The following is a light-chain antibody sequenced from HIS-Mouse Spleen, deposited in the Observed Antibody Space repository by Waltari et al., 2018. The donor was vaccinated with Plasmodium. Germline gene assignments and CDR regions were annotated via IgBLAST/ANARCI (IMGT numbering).Light chain of an antibody. CDR1: ALPKKY. V-gene: IGLV3-10*01. CDR2: EDS. CDR3: YSTDSSGNHRV. Sequence: SYELTQPPSVSVSPGQTARITCSGDALPKKYAYWYQQKSGQAPVLVIYEDSKRTSGIPERLSGSSAGKMATVTISGAQVEDEADYYCYSTDSSGNHRVFGGGTKLTVL. J-gene: IGLJ3*02.